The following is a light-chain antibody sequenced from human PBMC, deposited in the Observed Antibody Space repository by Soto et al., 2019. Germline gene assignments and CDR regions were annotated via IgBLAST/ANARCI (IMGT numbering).Light chain of an antibody. CDR3: QSYDSSLSGFYV. J-gene: IGLJ1*01. V-gene: IGLV1-40*01. CDR1: SSNIGAGYD. CDR2: ANS. Sequence: QAVVTQPPSVSGAPGQRVTISCTGSSSNIGAGYDVHWYQQLPGRAPKLLIYANSNRPSGVPDRFSGSRSGTSASLAITGLQAEDEADYSCQSYDSSLSGFYVFGTGPKLTVL.